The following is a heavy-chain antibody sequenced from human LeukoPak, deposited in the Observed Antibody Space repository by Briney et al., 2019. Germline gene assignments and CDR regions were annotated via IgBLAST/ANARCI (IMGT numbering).Heavy chain of an antibody. D-gene: IGHD4-23*01. CDR3: ARSTVVTPPDY. CDR1: GGSIITHN. Sequence: TSETLSLTCSVSGGSIITHNWNWIRQPPGKGLEWIGYIYYSGNTNYNPSLKSRVTISVDTSKNQFSLKLSSVTAADTAVYYCARSTVVTPPDYWGQGTLVTVSS. J-gene: IGHJ4*02. V-gene: IGHV4-59*11. CDR2: IYYSGNT.